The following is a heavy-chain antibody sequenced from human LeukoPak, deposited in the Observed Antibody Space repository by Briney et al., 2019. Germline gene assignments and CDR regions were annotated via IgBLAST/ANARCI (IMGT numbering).Heavy chain of an antibody. D-gene: IGHD6-6*01. CDR2: ISGSGGST. J-gene: IGHJ4*02. Sequence: GGSLRLSCAASGFTFSSYWMSWVRQAPGKGLEWVSAISGSGGSTYYADSVKGRFTISRDNSKNTLYLQMNSLRAEDTAVYYCARTLIEYSVSSCYFDYWGQGTLVTVSS. V-gene: IGHV3-23*01. CDR3: ARTLIEYSVSSCYFDY. CDR1: GFTFSSYW.